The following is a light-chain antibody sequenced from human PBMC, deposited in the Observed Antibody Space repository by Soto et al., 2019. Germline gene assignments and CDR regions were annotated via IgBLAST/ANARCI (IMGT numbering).Light chain of an antibody. J-gene: IGLJ3*02. Sequence: QSALTQAASVAGSLGQSITMFCTGTRNDVGGYDYVSWYQQHPGKPPKLIIYEVSNRPSGISNRFSGSKSANTASLTISGVQAEDEAEYYCSSFTGSTTWVFGKRTKLTV. CDR1: RNDVGGYDY. CDR2: EVS. CDR3: SSFTGSTTWV. V-gene: IGLV2-14*01.